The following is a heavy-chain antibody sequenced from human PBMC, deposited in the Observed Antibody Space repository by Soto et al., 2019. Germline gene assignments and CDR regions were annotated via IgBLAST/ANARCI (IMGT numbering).Heavy chain of an antibody. J-gene: IGHJ3*02. CDR3: AKVGYYDSSGYLLAFDI. CDR1: GFTFSSYA. Sequence: GGSLRLSCAASGFTFSSYAMSWVRQAPGKGLEWVSAISGSGGSTYYADSVKGRFTISRDNSKNTLYLQMNSLRAEDTAVYYCAKVGYYDSSGYLLAFDIWGQGTMVTVSS. D-gene: IGHD3-22*01. V-gene: IGHV3-23*01. CDR2: ISGSGGST.